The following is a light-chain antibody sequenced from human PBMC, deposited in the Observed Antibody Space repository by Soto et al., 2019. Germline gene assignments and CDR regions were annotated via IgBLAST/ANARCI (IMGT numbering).Light chain of an antibody. CDR3: QQRNVWPPIT. J-gene: IGKJ5*01. Sequence: EIVLTQSPATLSVSPGERATLSCRASQSVTSNLAWYQQKPGQAPRLLIYGASNRATGIPARFSGSGSGTDFTLTISSLEPEDFAVYYCQQRNVWPPITFGQGTRLEIK. V-gene: IGKV3-11*01. CDR1: QSVTSN. CDR2: GAS.